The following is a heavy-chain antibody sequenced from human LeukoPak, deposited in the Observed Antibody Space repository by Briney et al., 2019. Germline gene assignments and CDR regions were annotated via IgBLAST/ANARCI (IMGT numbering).Heavy chain of an antibody. CDR1: GYTFTSYG. Sequence: ASVKVSCKASGYTFTSYGISWVRQAPGQGLEWMGWISPYNGNTNYAQKLQGRVTMTTDTSTSTAYVELRSLRSDDTAVYYCARQIVVEPEAGYDYWGQGTLVTVSS. CDR3: ARQIVVEPEAGYDY. J-gene: IGHJ4*02. D-gene: IGHD3-22*01. CDR2: ISPYNGNT. V-gene: IGHV1-18*01.